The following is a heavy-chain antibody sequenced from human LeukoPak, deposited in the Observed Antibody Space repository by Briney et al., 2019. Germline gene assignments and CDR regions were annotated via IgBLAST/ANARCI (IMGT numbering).Heavy chain of an antibody. CDR2: IYHSGST. Sequence: PSETLSLTCAVSGGSISSGGYSWSWIRQPPGKGLEWIGYIYHSGSTYYNPSLKSRVTISVDRSKNQFSLKLSSVTAADTAVYYCARGTWSCSSTSCLNWFDPWGQGTLVTVSS. CDR3: ARGTWSCSSTSCLNWFDP. D-gene: IGHD2-2*01. CDR1: GGSISSGGYS. V-gene: IGHV4-30-2*01. J-gene: IGHJ5*02.